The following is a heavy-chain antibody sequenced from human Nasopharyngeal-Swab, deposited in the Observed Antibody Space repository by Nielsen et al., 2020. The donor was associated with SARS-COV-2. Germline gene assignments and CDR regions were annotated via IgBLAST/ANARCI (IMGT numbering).Heavy chain of an antibody. CDR1: GFTFSSYS. CDR3: ARDSCSGGSSYSDFDY. D-gene: IGHD2-15*01. J-gene: IGHJ4*02. V-gene: IGHV3-21*01. CDR2: ISSSSSYI. Sequence: GESLKISCAASGFTFSSYSMNWVRQAPGKGLEWVSSISSSSSYIYYADSVKGRFTISRDNAKNSLYLQMNSLRAEDTAVYYCARDSCSGGSSYSDFDYWGQGTLVTVSS.